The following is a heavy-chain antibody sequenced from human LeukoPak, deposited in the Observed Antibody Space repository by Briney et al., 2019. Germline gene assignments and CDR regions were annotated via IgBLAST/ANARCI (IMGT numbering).Heavy chain of an antibody. Sequence: GGSLRLSCAASGFTFSSYAMSWVRQAPGKGLEWVSAISGSGGSTYYADSVKGRFTISRDNSKNTLYLQMNSLRAEDTAVYYCAKFRPYCSSTSCSHFDYWGQGTLVTVSS. CDR3: AKFRPYCSSTSCSHFDY. CDR2: ISGSGGST. V-gene: IGHV3-23*01. J-gene: IGHJ4*02. D-gene: IGHD2-2*01. CDR1: GFTFSSYA.